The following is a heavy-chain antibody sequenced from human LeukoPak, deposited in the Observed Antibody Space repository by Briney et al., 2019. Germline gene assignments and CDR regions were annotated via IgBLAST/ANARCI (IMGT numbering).Heavy chain of an antibody. Sequence: KPSETLSLTCAVYGGSFSGYYWSWIRQPPGKGLEWIGEINHSGSTNYNPSLKSRVTISVDTSKNQFSLKLSSVTAVDTAVYYCARGGYSYGEARFDPWGQGTLVTVSS. D-gene: IGHD5-18*01. CDR1: GGSFSGYY. CDR3: ARGGYSYGEARFDP. V-gene: IGHV4-34*01. J-gene: IGHJ5*02. CDR2: INHSGST.